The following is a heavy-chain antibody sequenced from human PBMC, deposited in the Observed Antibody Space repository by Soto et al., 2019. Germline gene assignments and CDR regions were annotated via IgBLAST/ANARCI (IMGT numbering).Heavy chain of an antibody. CDR3: ARQVTVRGDTQRYYFDY. Sequence: QLQLQESGPGLVKPSETLSLTCTVSGGSISSSSYYWGWIRQPPGKGLEWIGSLYYSGSTYYNPTLKSRVTISADTSKNQLSLKLTSVTAADTAVYYCARQVTVRGDTQRYYFDYWGQGTLVTVSS. J-gene: IGHJ4*02. D-gene: IGHD3-10*01. CDR1: GGSISSSSYY. V-gene: IGHV4-39*01. CDR2: LYYSGST.